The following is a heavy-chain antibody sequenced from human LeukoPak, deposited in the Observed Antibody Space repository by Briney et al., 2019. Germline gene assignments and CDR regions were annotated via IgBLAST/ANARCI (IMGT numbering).Heavy chain of an antibody. Sequence: SQTLSLTCAISGDSVSSNSAAWNWIRQSPSRGLEWLGRTYYRSKWYNDYAVSVKSRITINPDTSKNQFSLKLNSVTAADTAVYFCARRDSSSYWFFDLWGRGTLVTVSS. D-gene: IGHD3-22*01. V-gene: IGHV6-1*01. J-gene: IGHJ2*01. CDR1: GDSVSSNSAA. CDR3: ARRDSSSYWFFDL. CDR2: TYYRSKWYN.